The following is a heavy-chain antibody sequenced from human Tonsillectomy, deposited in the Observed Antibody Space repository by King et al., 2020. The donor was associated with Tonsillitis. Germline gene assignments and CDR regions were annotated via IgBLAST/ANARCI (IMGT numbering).Heavy chain of an antibody. V-gene: IGHV4-39*01. J-gene: IGHJ5*02. CDR1: GGSISSSSYY. CDR2: IYYSGST. CDR3: ARREYRSSSPFDP. D-gene: IGHD6-6*01. Sequence: LQLQESGPGLVKPSETLSLTCTVSGGSISSSSYYWGWIRQPPGKGLEWIGSIYYSGSTYYNPSLKSRVTISVDTSKNQFSLKLSSVTAADTAVYYCARREYRSSSPFDPWGQGTLVTVSS.